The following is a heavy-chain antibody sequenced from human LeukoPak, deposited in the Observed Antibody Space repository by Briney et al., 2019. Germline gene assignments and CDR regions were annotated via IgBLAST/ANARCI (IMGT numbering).Heavy chain of an antibody. CDR2: ISAYNGNT. V-gene: IGHV1-18*01. CDR3: ARGAPWDYYGMDF. D-gene: IGHD3-16*01. CDR1: GYTFTSYD. J-gene: IGHJ6*02. Sequence: ASEKVSCKASGYTFTSYDISWVRQPPGHGLEWIGWISAYNGNTNYAQKLQGRVTMTTDTSTSTAYMELRSLRSDATAVYYCARGAPWDYYGMDFWGQGTTVTVSS.